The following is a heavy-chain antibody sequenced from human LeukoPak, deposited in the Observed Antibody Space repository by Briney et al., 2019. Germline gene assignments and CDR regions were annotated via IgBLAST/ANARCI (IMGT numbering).Heavy chain of an antibody. D-gene: IGHD3-22*01. CDR3: AGLGSSGYWEFDY. J-gene: IGHJ4*02. CDR2: INPNSGGT. CDR1: GYTFTGYY. Sequence: GSSVKVSCKASGYTFTGYYMHWVRQAPGQGLEWMGWINPNSGGTNYAQKFQGRVTMTEDTSTDTAYMELSSLRSEDTAVYYCAGLGSSGYWEFDYWGQGTLVTVSS. V-gene: IGHV1-2*02.